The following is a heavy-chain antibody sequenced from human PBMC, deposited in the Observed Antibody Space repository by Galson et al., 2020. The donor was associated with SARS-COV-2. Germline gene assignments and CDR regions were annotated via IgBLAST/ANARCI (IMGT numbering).Heavy chain of an antibody. CDR3: ARMGGERDGYNFDY. Sequence: GASVQVSCKASGGTFSSYALSCVRQAPGQGLEWMGGIIPIFGTANYAQKFQGRVTITADESTSTAYMELSSLRSEDTAVYYCARMGGERDGYNFDYWGQGTLVTVSS. V-gene: IGHV1-69*13. CDR2: IIPIFGTA. CDR1: GGTFSSYA. J-gene: IGHJ4*02. D-gene: IGHD5-12*01.